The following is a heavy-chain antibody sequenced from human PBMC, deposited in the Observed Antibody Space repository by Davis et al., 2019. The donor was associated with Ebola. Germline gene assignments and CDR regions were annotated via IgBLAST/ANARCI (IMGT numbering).Heavy chain of an antibody. CDR3: ARGPRKMATTNFDY. CDR1: GFSFSDYY. CDR2: ISISSGFT. J-gene: IGHJ4*02. Sequence: GESLKISCAASGFSFSDYYMSWIRQAPGKGLEWVSYISISSGFTNYADSVKGRFTISGDNAKNSLYLQMNSLRAEDTAMYYCARGPRKMATTNFDYWGQGTLVTVSS. D-gene: IGHD5-24*01. V-gene: IGHV3-11*06.